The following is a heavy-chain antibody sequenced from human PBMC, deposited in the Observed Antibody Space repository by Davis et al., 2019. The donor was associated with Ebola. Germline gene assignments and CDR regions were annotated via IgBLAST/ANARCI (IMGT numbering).Heavy chain of an antibody. J-gene: IGHJ6*02. D-gene: IGHD2-15*01. CDR3: ASGVVAANGYYYGMDV. CDR1: GGPVSSGSYY. CDR2: INHSGST. V-gene: IGHV4-39*07. Sequence: SETLSLTCTVPGGPVSSGSYYWSWIRQPPGKGLEWIGEINHSGSTNYNPSLKSRVTISIDTSKNQFSLKLSSVTAADTAVFYCASGVVAANGYYYGMDVWGQGTTVTVSS.